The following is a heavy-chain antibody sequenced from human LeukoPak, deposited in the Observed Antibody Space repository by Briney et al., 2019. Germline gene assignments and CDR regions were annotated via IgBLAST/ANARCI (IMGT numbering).Heavy chain of an antibody. D-gene: IGHD3-3*01. Sequence: ASVKVSCKASGYTFTSYGISWVRQAPGQGLEWMGRISAYNGNTNYAQKLQGRVTMTTDTSTSTAYMELRSLRSDDTAVYYCARAEWSNWYFDLWGRGTLVTVSS. CDR3: ARAEWSNWYFDL. J-gene: IGHJ2*01. V-gene: IGHV1-18*04. CDR1: GYTFTSYG. CDR2: ISAYNGNT.